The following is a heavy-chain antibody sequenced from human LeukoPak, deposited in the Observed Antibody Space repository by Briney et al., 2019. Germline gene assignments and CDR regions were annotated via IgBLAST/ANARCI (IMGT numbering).Heavy chain of an antibody. CDR2: ISGSGGST. J-gene: IGHJ4*02. CDR3: AKVPAIDSSGYYWDPIDFDY. D-gene: IGHD3-22*01. Sequence: GGSLRLSCAASGFTFSSYSMNWVRQAPGKGLEWVSAISGSGGSTYYADSVKGRFTISRDNSKNTLYLQMNSLRAEDTAVYYCAKVPAIDSSGYYWDPIDFDYWGQGTLVTVSS. V-gene: IGHV3-23*01. CDR1: GFTFSSYS.